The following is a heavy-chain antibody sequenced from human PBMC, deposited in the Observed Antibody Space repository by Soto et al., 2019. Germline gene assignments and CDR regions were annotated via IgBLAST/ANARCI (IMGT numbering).Heavy chain of an antibody. V-gene: IGHV3-48*03. CDR3: ARGGSYFDY. J-gene: IGHJ4*02. CDR1: GFTFSSYE. CDR2: ITGSGNTI. Sequence: EVQLVESGGGLVQPGGSLRLSCAASGFTFSSYEMNWVRQAPGKGLEWVSYITGSGNTIYYADSVKGRFTISRDNAKNSMYLQMNSLRAEDTAVYYGARGGSYFDYWGQGTLVTVSS. D-gene: IGHD1-26*01.